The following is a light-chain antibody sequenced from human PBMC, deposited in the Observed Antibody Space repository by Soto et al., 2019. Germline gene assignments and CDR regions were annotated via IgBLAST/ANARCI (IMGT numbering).Light chain of an antibody. CDR3: QHYGTSPYT. Sequence: EIVLTQSPGTLSLSPGERATLSCRASQSVGASFLAWFQQKPGQAPRLLIYGASSRATGIPDRFSGSGSGIDFTLTISRLEPEDFAVYYCQHYGTSPYTFGQGTKLEI. CDR2: GAS. CDR1: QSVGASF. V-gene: IGKV3-20*01. J-gene: IGKJ2*01.